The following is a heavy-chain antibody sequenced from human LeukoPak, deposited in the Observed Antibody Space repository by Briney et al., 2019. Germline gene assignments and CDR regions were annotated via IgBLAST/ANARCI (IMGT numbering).Heavy chain of an antibody. CDR1: GFTFSSYT. V-gene: IGHV3-21*01. Sequence: PGGSLRLSCAASGFTFSSYTMNWVRQAPGKGLEWVSSISSASSYIYYTDSMKGRFTISRDNAKNSLYLQMNSLRAEDTAVYYCAKDTIAAAGMAPFDYWGQGTLVTVSS. CDR2: ISSASSYI. CDR3: AKDTIAAAGMAPFDY. D-gene: IGHD6-13*01. J-gene: IGHJ4*02.